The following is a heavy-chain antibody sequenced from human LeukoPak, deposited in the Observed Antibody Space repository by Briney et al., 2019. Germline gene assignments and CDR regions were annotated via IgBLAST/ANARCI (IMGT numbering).Heavy chain of an antibody. V-gene: IGHV4-39*07. J-gene: IGHJ1*01. CDR1: GDSLNSSTYY. D-gene: IGHD4-17*01. CDR2: INHSGST. CDR3: ARGHSPVTTKVSYFQH. Sequence: SSETLSLTCTVSGDSLNSSTYYWGWVRQPPGKGLEWIGEINHSGSTNYNPSLKSRVTILVDTSKNQFSLKLSSVTAADTAVYYCARGHSPVTTKVSYFQHWGQGTLVTVSS.